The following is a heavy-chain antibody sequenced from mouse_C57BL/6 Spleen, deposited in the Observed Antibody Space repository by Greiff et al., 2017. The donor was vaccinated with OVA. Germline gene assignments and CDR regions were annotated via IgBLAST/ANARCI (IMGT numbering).Heavy chain of an antibody. V-gene: IGHV1-22*01. CDR3: ARVYGSSYDYFDY. CDR1: GYTFTDYN. CDR2: INPNNGGT. D-gene: IGHD1-1*01. Sequence: EVQLQQSGPELVKPGASVKMSCKASGYTFTDYNMHWVKQSHGKSLEWIGYINPNNGGTSYNQKFKGKATLTVNKSSSTAYMELRSLTSEDSAVYYCARVYGSSYDYFDYWGRGTTLTVSS. J-gene: IGHJ2*01.